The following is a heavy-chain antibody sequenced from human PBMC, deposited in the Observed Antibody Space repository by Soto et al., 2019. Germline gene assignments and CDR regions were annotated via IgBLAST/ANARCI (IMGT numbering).Heavy chain of an antibody. J-gene: IGHJ5*02. V-gene: IGHV1-18*01. CDR3: ARDRGDLWGVVYAAGWFDP. CDR1: GYTFTSYG. Sequence: QVQLVQSGAEVKKPGASVKVSCKASGYTFTSYGISWVRQAPGQGLEWMGGISAYNGNTNYAQKLQGRVTMTTDTSTSTAYMELRSLRTDDTAVYYCARDRGDLWGVVYAAGWFDPWGQGTLVTVSS. CDR2: ISAYNGNT. D-gene: IGHD2-8*02.